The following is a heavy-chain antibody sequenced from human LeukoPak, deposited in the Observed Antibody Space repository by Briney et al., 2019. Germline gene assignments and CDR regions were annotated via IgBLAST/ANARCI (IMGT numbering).Heavy chain of an antibody. CDR2: IYYSGST. D-gene: IGHD6-13*01. CDR3: ARRRQLTYYFDY. J-gene: IGHJ4*02. Sequence: PSETLSLTCTVSGGSISSSSYYWGWIRQPPGKGLEWLGSIYYSGSTYYNPSLKSRVTISVDTSKNQFSLKLSSVTAADTAVYYCARRRQLTYYFDYWGQGTLVTVSS. CDR1: GGSISSSSYY. V-gene: IGHV4-39*01.